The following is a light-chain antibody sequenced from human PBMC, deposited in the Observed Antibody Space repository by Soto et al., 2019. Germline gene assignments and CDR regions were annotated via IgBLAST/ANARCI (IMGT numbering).Light chain of an antibody. CDR2: VNS. CDR3: QSYDRSLSGSGVV. CDR1: SSNIGAGYD. V-gene: IGLV1-40*01. Sequence: QSVLTQPPSVSGAPGQRVTISCTGSSSNIGAGYDVHWYQQLPGTAPKLLISVNSNRPTWAPDRFSASKSGTSASPATTGLQAEDEADYDWQSYDRSLSGSGVVFGGGTQLTVL. J-gene: IGLJ2*01.